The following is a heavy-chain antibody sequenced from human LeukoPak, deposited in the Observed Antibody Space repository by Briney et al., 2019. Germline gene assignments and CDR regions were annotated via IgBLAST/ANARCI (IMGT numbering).Heavy chain of an antibody. CDR2: ISYDGSNK. Sequence: PGRSLRLSCAASGFTFSSYAMHWVRQAPGKGLEWVAVISYDGSNKYYADSVKGRFTISRDNSKNTLYLQMNSLRAEDTAVYYCASAQFGSGYYYYGMDVWGQGTTVTVSS. CDR1: GFTFSSYA. V-gene: IGHV3-30-3*01. D-gene: IGHD2-15*01. J-gene: IGHJ6*02. CDR3: ASAQFGSGYYYYGMDV.